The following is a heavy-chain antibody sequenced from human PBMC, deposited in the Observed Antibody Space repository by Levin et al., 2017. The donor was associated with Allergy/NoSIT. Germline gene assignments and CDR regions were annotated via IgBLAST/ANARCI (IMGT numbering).Heavy chain of an antibody. J-gene: IGHJ3*02. CDR2: IWYDGSNK. Sequence: GGSLRLSCAASGFTFSSYGMHWVRQAPGKGLEWVAVIWYDGSNKYYADSVKGRFTISRDNSKNTLYLQMNSLRAEDTAVYYCATYDITVAGVGDAFDIWGQGTMVTVSS. CDR3: ATYDITVAGVGDAFDI. CDR1: GFTFSSYG. V-gene: IGHV3-33*01. D-gene: IGHD6-19*01.